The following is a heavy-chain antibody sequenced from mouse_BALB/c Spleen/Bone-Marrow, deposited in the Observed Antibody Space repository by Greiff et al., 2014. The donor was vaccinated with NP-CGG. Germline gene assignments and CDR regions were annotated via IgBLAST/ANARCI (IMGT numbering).Heavy chain of an antibody. CDR1: GFNIKDTY. D-gene: IGHD4-1*01. CDR3: ATLTWTFDY. V-gene: IGHV14-3*02. J-gene: IGHJ2*01. CDR2: IDPANGYT. Sequence: VQLKDSGAELVKPGASVKLSCTASGFNIKDTYMNWVKQRAEQGLEWIGRIDPANGYTEYDPKFQGKATIIADTSSNTAYLQLGSLTSEDTAVYYCATLTWTFDYWAQGTTLTVSS.